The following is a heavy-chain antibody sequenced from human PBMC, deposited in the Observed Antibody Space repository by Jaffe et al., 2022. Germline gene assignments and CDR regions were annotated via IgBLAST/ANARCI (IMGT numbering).Heavy chain of an antibody. CDR2: ISSSGSTI. Sequence: EVQLVESGGGLVQPGGSLRLSCAASGFTFSSYEMNWVRQAPGKGLEWVSYISSSGSTIYYADSVKGRFTISRDNAKNSLYLQMNSLRAEDTAVYYCARDGYVAPAIDYWGQGTLVTVSS. CDR3: ARDGYVAPAIDY. J-gene: IGHJ4*02. V-gene: IGHV3-48*03. CDR1: GFTFSSYE. D-gene: IGHD3-16*01.